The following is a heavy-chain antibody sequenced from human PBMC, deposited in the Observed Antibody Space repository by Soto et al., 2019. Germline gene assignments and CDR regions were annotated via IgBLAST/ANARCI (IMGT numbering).Heavy chain of an antibody. D-gene: IGHD2-15*01. CDR3: ARIQDGYCSGGSCYSAFYYYGMDV. J-gene: IGHJ6*02. CDR2: IWYDGSNK. CDR1: GFTFSSYG. V-gene: IGHV3-33*01. Sequence: GGSLRLSCAASGFTFSSYGMHWVRQAPGKGLEWVAVIWYDGSNKYYADSVKGRFTISRDNSKNTLYLQMNSLRAEDTAVYYCARIQDGYCSGGSCYSAFYYYGMDVWGQGTTVTVSS.